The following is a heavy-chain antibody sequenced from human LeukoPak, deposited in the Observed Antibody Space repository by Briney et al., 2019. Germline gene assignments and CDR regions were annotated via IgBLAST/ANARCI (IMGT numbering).Heavy chain of an antibody. V-gene: IGHV1-69*05. Sequence: GASVKVSCKASGVTFSSYAISWVRQAPGQGLEWIGGLRPVFGPINSAQKFQDRVTLTKDDSTTTAYMELRSLRSEDTAVYYCATNPMTGYHLGDHFYFYMAVRGKGTTVTVS. CDR2: LRPVFGPI. D-gene: IGHD1-20*01. CDR1: GVTFSSYA. J-gene: IGHJ6*03. CDR3: ATNPMTGYHLGDHFYFYMAV.